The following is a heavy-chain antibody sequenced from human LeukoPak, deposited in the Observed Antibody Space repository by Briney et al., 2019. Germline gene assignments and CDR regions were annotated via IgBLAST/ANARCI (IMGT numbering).Heavy chain of an antibody. J-gene: IGHJ3*02. V-gene: IGHV3-15*01. Sequence: GGSLRLSCAASGFTLSNAWMSWVRQAPGKGPEWVGRIKTKTNGGTTDYAASVKGRFTISRDDSKNTLYLQMSSLKTEDTAVYYCSRGGGAFDIWGQGTMVTVSS. CDR2: IKTKTNGGTT. D-gene: IGHD1-26*01. CDR1: GFTLSNAW. CDR3: SRGGGAFDI.